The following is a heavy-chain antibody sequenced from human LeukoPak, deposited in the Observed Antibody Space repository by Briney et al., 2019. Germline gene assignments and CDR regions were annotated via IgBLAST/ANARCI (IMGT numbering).Heavy chain of an antibody. V-gene: IGHV3-49*04. CDR3: TRTNPSGYSYGADAFDI. CDR2: IRSKAYGGTT. Sequence: QPAGSLRLSCAASGCTFSSYSMNWVRQAPGKGLEWVGFIRSKAYGGTTEYAASVKGRSTISRDDSNSITYLPMTIPRTEDTAVYYCTRTNPSGYSYGADAFDIWGQGTMVTVSS. CDR1: GCTFSSYS. J-gene: IGHJ3*02. D-gene: IGHD5-18*01.